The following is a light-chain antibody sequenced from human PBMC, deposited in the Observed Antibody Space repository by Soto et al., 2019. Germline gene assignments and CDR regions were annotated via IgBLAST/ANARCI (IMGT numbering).Light chain of an antibody. CDR1: QSVSSY. CDR2: DAS. Sequence: EIVLTQSTATLSLSPGERATLSCSASQSVSSYLAWYQQKPGQAPRLLIYDASNRATGIPARFSGSGSGTDFTLTISSLEPEDCAVYYCQQRSNWPPTFGQGTKLEI. V-gene: IGKV3-11*01. CDR3: QQRSNWPPT. J-gene: IGKJ2*01.